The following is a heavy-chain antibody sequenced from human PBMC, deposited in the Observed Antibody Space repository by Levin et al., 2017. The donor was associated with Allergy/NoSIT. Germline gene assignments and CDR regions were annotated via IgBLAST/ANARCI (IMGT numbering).Heavy chain of an antibody. CDR2: ISYDGSNK. Sequence: GGSLRLSCAASGFTFSSYAMHWVRQAPGKGLEWVAVISYDGSNKYYADPVKGRFTIFRDNSKNTLYLQMNSLRADDTAVYYCARDSLEAALVPAAIQTYYYYGMDVWGQGTTVTVSS. J-gene: IGHJ6*02. CDR3: ARDSLEAALVPAAIQTYYYYGMDV. D-gene: IGHD2-2*01. V-gene: IGHV3-30-3*01. CDR1: GFTFSSYA.